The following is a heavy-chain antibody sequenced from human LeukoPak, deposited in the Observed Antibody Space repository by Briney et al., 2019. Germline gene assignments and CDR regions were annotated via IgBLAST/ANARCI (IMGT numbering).Heavy chain of an antibody. CDR3: ARTEGTVAYDS. CDR1: GFTFSNYW. J-gene: IGHJ5*01. D-gene: IGHD4-23*01. Sequence: PGGSLRLSCAASGFTFSNYWMHWVRQAPGKGLVWVSRINSDGSGTTYADSVRGRFTISRDNAENTLYLQVNSLRAEDTAVYYCARTEGTVAYDSWGQGTLVTVSS. V-gene: IGHV3-74*01. CDR2: INSDGSGT.